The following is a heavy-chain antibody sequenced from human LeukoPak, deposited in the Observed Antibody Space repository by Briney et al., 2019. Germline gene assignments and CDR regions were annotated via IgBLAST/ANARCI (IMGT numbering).Heavy chain of an antibody. V-gene: IGHV4-4*07. CDR3: AGDYYDSSGYYSDY. D-gene: IGHD3-22*01. CDR2: IYTSGST. Sequence: SETLSLTCTVSGGSISSYYWSWIRQPAGKGLEWIGRIYTSGSTNYNPSLKSRVTMSVDTSKNQFSLKLSSVTAADTAVYYCAGDYYDSSGYYSDYWGQGTLVTVSS. J-gene: IGHJ4*02. CDR1: GGSISSYY.